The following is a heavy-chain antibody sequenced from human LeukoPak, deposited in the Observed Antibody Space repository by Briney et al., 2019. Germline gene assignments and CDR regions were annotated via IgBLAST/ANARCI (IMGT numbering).Heavy chain of an antibody. V-gene: IGHV4-59*01. CDR1: GGSISSYS. CDR2: IFYSVST. D-gene: IGHD6-19*01. Sequence: PETLSLTCTVSGGSISSYSCSWIRQPPGQGLEWIGYIFYSVSTNNNPPLKRRVTISVDTSKTQLSRRLSSVTDADTTVYYGAGDRCRGWFDYWGQGTLVSVSS. J-gene: IGHJ4*02. CDR3: AGDRCRGWFDY.